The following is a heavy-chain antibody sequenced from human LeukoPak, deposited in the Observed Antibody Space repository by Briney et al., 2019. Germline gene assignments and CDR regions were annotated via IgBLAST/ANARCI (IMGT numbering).Heavy chain of an antibody. D-gene: IGHD4-23*01. CDR2: ISSNGGST. Sequence: PGGSLRLSCAASGFTFSSYAMHWVRQAPGKGLEYVSAISSNGGSTYYANSVKGRFTISRDNSKNTLYLQMGSLRVEDMAVYYCARGGSTRWPLDYWGQGTLVTVSS. CDR3: ARGGSTRWPLDY. V-gene: IGHV3-64*01. CDR1: GFTFSSYA. J-gene: IGHJ4*02.